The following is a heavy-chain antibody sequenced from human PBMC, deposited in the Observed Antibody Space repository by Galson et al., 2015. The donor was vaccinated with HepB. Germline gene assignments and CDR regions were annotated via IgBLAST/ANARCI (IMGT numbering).Heavy chain of an antibody. CDR2: IYYSGST. J-gene: IGHJ6*03. V-gene: IGHV4-31*03. Sequence: TLSLTCTVSGGSISSGGYYWSWIRQHPGKGLEWIGYIYYSGSTYYNPSLKSRVTISVDTSKNQFSLKLSSVTAADTAVYYCARVGLSSSNYYYYYYMDVWGKGTTVTVSS. CDR1: GGSISSGGYY. CDR3: ARVGLSSSNYYYYYYMDV. D-gene: IGHD6-6*01.